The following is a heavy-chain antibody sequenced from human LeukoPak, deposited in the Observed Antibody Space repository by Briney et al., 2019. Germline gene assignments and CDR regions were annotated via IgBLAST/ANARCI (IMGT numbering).Heavy chain of an antibody. CDR1: GGSISSGGYY. CDR2: IYYSGST. CDR3: ARDGAYYDSSGYYLDY. Sequence: PSETLYLTCTVSGGSISSGGYYWSWIRQHPGKGLEWIGYIYYSGSTYYNPSLKSRVTISVDTSKNQFSLKLSSVTAADTAVYYCARDGAYYDSSGYYLDYWGQGTLVTVSS. V-gene: IGHV4-31*03. D-gene: IGHD3-22*01. J-gene: IGHJ4*02.